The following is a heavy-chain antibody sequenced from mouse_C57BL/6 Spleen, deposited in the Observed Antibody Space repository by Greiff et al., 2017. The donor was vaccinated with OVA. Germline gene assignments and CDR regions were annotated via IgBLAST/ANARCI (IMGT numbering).Heavy chain of an antibody. J-gene: IGHJ3*01. CDR2: IYPGDGDT. CDR3: ARGDYGSNPAWFAY. CDR1: GYAFSSYW. D-gene: IGHD1-1*01. V-gene: IGHV1-80*01. Sequence: VQLQQSGAELVKPGASVKISCKASGYAFSSYWMNWVKQRPGKGLEWIGQIYPGDGDTNYNGKFKGKATLTADKSSSTAYMQLSSLTSDDSAVYYCARGDYGSNPAWFAYWGQGTLVTVSA.